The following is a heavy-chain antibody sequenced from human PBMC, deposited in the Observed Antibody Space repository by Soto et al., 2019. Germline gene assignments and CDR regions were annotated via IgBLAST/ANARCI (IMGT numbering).Heavy chain of an antibody. CDR2: IYYSGST. V-gene: IGHV4-30-4*01. Sequence: QVQLQESGPGLVKPSQTLSLTCTVSGGSISSGDYYWSWIRQPPGKGLEWIGYIYYSGSTYYNPSLKSRVTISVDTSKNQFSLKLSSVPAADTAVYYCASSSSGWSFTLQYYYGMDVWGQGTTVTVSS. CDR3: ASSSSGWSFTLQYYYGMDV. J-gene: IGHJ6*02. D-gene: IGHD6-6*01. CDR1: GGSISSGDYY.